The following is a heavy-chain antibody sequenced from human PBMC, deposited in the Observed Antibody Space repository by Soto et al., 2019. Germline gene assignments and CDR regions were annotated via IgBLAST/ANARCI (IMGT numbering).Heavy chain of an antibody. Sequence: PGGSLRLSCAASGFSFRNYAMSWVHQAPGKGLEWVSTINDSGERTFYADSVKGRFTVSRDNSKNTLYLQMNSLRAEDTAVYYCAKGIASLDFWGQGTLVTVSS. D-gene: IGHD6-13*01. CDR2: INDSGERT. V-gene: IGHV3-23*01. CDR3: AKGIASLDF. CDR1: GFSFRNYA. J-gene: IGHJ4*02.